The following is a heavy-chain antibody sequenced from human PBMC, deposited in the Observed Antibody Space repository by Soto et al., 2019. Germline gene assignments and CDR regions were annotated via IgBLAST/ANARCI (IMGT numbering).Heavy chain of an antibody. V-gene: IGHV3-66*01. CDR3: AREPRYCRGGSCSITGDAYDI. J-gene: IGHJ3*02. CDR2: ISNRGDT. Sequence: GGSLRLACTASGFSVSDTYANWVRQAPGKGLEWVSVISNRGDTHYADSVRGRFSLSRDISDNTLHLQMNNLRVEDTAVYYCAREPRYCRGGSCSITGDAYDIWGQGTMVTVSS. D-gene: IGHD2-15*01. CDR1: GFSVSDTY.